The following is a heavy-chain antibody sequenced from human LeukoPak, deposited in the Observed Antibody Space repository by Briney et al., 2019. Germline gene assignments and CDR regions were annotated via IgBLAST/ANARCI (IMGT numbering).Heavy chain of an antibody. CDR2: IYYSGST. V-gene: IGHV4-39*07. Sequence: SETLSLTCTVSGGSISSSSYYWGWIRQPPGKGLEWIGSIYYSGSTYYNPSLKSRVTISVDTSKNQFSLKLSSVTAADTAAYYCARDRGIQLRENDYWGQGTLVTVSS. D-gene: IGHD5-18*01. CDR3: ARDRGIQLRENDY. CDR1: GGSISSSSYY. J-gene: IGHJ4*02.